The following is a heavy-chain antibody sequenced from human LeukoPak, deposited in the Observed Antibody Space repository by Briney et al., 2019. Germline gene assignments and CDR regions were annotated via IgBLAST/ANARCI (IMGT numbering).Heavy chain of an antibody. CDR3: ARDEVDYPPLNY. V-gene: IGHV3-11*01. CDR2: ISSSGSTI. J-gene: IGHJ4*02. CDR1: GFTFSDYY. D-gene: IGHD4-11*01. Sequence: GGSLRLSCAASGFTFSDYYMSWISQAPGKGLEWVSYISSSGSTIYYAGSVKGRFTISRDNAKNSLYLQMNSRRAEDTAVYYCARDEVDYPPLNYWGQGTLVTVSS.